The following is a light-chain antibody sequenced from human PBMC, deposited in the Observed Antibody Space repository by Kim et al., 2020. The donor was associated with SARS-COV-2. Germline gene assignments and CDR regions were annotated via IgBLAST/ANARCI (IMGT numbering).Light chain of an antibody. CDR3: QQYGRLIT. CDR1: QSVTRNY. CDR2: GAS. V-gene: IGKV3-20*01. J-gene: IGKJ5*01. Sequence: LSPGERATLYCRASQSVTRNYLAWYLQKPGQATRLLMYGASSRATGIPDRFSGSGSGTDFTLTISRLEPEDFAVYYCQQYGRLITFGQGTRLEIK.